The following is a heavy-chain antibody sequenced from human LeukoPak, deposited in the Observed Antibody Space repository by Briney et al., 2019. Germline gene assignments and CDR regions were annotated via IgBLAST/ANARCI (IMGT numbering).Heavy chain of an antibody. J-gene: IGHJ4*02. CDR2: IKQDGSEK. CDR1: GFTFSSYW. D-gene: IGHD3-22*01. CDR3: ASGGSYYYDSSGSGFLDY. Sequence: GGSLRLSCAASGFTFSSYWMSWVRQAPGKGLEWVANIKQDGSEKYYVDSVKGRFTISRDNAKNSLYLQMNSLRAEDTAVYYCASGGSYYYDSSGSGFLDYWGQGTLVTVSS. V-gene: IGHV3-7*01.